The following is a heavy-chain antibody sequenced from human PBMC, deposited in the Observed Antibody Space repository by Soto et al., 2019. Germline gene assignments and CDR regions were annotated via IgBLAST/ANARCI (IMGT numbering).Heavy chain of an antibody. CDR2: IKQDGNEK. V-gene: IGHV3-7*01. J-gene: IGHJ3*02. Sequence: PGGSLILSCAVSGFTFSDYWMSWVREAPGKGLEWVANIKQDGNEKYYVHSVKGRFTISRDNAKNSLSLQMNGLRAEETAVYFCARGLGSSGWYSTRDAFDIWGQGTMVTVSS. D-gene: IGHD6-19*01. CDR3: ARGLGSSGWYSTRDAFDI. CDR1: GFTFSDYW.